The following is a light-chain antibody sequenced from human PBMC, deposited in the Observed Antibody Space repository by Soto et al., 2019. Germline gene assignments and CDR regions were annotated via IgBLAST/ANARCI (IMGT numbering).Light chain of an antibody. CDR1: QGISSY. Sequence: IQLTQSPSSLSASVGDRVTIACRSSQGISSYLAWYQQKPGKARKLLIYAASTLQSGVPSRFSGSGSGTDFTLTISSLQPEDFATYYCQQLNSYPPTFGQGTRLEIK. CDR2: AAS. J-gene: IGKJ5*01. CDR3: QQLNSYPPT. V-gene: IGKV1-9*01.